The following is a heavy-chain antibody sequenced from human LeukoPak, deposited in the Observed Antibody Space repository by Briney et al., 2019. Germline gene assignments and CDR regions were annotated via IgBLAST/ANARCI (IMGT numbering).Heavy chain of an antibody. CDR1: GGSISSSSYY. CDR2: IYYSGST. D-gene: IGHD2-2*02. CDR3: ARLLVVPAAIRLGGFYYFDY. J-gene: IGHJ4*02. Sequence: SETLSLTCTVFGGSISSSSYYWGWIRQPPGKGLEWIGSIYYSGSTYYNPSLKSRVTISVDTSKNQFSLKLSSVTAADTAVYYCARLLVVPAAIRLGGFYYFDYWGQGTLVTVSS. V-gene: IGHV4-39*01.